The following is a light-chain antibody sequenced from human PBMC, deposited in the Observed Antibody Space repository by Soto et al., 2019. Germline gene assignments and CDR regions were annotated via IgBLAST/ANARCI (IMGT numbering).Light chain of an antibody. J-gene: IGKJ1*01. V-gene: IGKV3-15*01. CDR2: GAS. Sequence: VMPQSPATLSLSPGERATLSCRASQSLRSSLAWYQQKPGQAPRLLIYGASIRATGIPARFSGSGSGTEFTLTISTLQSEDFAIYYCQHYNNWPPWTFGQGTKVDIK. CDR3: QHYNNWPPWT. CDR1: QSLRSS.